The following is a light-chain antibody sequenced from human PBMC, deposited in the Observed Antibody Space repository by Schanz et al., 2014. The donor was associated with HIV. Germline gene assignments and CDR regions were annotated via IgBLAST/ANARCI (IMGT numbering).Light chain of an antibody. J-gene: IGKJ3*01. CDR2: ATS. Sequence: EIVMTQSPATLSVSPGERATLSCRASQSVSSNYLAWYQQKPGQAPRPLIYATSTRATGVPARFSGSGSGTDFTLTISRLEPEDFATYYCQQLNSYPFTFGPGTKVDIK. CDR1: QSVSSNY. V-gene: IGKV3-15*01. CDR3: QQLNSYPFT.